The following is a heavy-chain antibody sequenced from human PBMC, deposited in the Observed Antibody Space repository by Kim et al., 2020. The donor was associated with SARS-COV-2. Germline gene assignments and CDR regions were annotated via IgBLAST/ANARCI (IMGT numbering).Heavy chain of an antibody. CDR1: GFTFSSYA. D-gene: IGHD6-6*01. CDR2: ISYDGSNK. V-gene: IGHV3-30-3*01. CDR3: ARVDGSSIAARVPFDY. J-gene: IGHJ4*01. Sequence: GGSLRLSCAASGFTFSSYAMHWVCQAPGKGLEWVAVISYDGSNKYYADSVKGRFTISRDNSKNTLYLQMNSLRAEDTAVYYCARVDGSSIAARVPFDYLG.